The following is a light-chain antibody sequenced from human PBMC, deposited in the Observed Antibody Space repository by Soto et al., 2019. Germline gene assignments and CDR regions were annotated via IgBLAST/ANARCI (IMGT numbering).Light chain of an antibody. CDR1: QSVSSN. V-gene: IGKV3-15*01. CDR2: GAS. J-gene: IGKJ1*01. Sequence: EIVMTQSPATLSVSPGERATLSCRASQSVSSNLAWYQQKPGQAPRLLMYGASTRATGVPDRFSGSGSGTEFTLSISRLQSEDFAVYYCQQHNNWPPWTFGQGSKVESK. CDR3: QQHNNWPPWT.